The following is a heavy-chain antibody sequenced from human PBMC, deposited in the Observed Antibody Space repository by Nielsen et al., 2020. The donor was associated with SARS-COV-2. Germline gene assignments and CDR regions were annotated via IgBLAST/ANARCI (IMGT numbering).Heavy chain of an antibody. V-gene: IGHV1-18*01. CDR3: ARVPTYSNYPYYFDY. Sequence: ASVKVSCKTSGYLFLNYGFSWVRQAPGQGLEWMGWINTYNGITKYSQRFQGRVTMTRDTSTSTVYMDLSSLRSEDTAVYYCARVPTYSNYPYYFDYWGQGTLVTVSS. CDR2: INTYNGIT. J-gene: IGHJ4*02. D-gene: IGHD4-11*01. CDR1: GYLFLNYG.